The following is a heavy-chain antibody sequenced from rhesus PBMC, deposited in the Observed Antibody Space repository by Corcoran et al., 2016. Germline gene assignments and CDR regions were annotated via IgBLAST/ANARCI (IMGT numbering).Heavy chain of an antibody. CDR3: ATAELELPLDY. D-gene: IGHD1-1*01. Sequence: QLQLQESGPGLVKPSETLSVTCAVSGGSISSSYWSWIRQAPGRGLEWIGYIYGSGSSTNYNPSLKSRVTRSVDTSKNQLSLKLSSVTAADTAVYYCATAELELPLDYWGQGVLVTVSS. V-gene: IGHV4-169*02. CDR2: IYGSGSST. J-gene: IGHJ4*01. CDR1: GGSISSSY.